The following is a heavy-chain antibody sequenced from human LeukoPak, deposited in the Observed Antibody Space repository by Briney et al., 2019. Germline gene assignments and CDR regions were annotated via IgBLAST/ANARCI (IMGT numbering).Heavy chain of an antibody. CDR2: ISSSSSYI. CDR1: GFTFDDYA. Sequence: GGSLRLSCAASGFTFDDYAMHWVRQAPGKGLEWVSSISSSSSYIYYADSVKGRFTISRDNAKNSLYLQMNSLRAEDTAVYYCARGLFGYSSSWYGFDYWGQGTLVTVSS. J-gene: IGHJ4*02. D-gene: IGHD6-13*01. V-gene: IGHV3-21*01. CDR3: ARGLFGYSSSWYGFDY.